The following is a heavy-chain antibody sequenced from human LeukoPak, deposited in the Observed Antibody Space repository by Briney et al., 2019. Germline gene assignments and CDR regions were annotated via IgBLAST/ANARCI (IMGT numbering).Heavy chain of an antibody. J-gene: IGHJ3*02. CDR2: MYHSGST. CDR1: GYSISSGHY. Sequence: SETLSLTCTVSGYSISSGHYWGWIRQPPGKGLEWIGSMYHSGSTYYNPPLKSRVTISVDTSKNQFSLKLSSVTAADTAVYYCARRLMVIRDAFDIWGQGTMVTVSS. V-gene: IGHV4-38-2*02. D-gene: IGHD3-22*01. CDR3: ARRLMVIRDAFDI.